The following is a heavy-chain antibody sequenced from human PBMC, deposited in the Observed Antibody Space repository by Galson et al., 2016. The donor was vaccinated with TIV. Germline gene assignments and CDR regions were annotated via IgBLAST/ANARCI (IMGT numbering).Heavy chain of an antibody. V-gene: IGHV1-46*01. CDR2: IDPSVGST. J-gene: IGHJ4*02. CDR3: ARRFYFDS. CDR1: GYTLSTYY. Sequence: SVKVSCKASGYTLSTYYMHWLRQAPGQGLEWMGIIDPSVGSTTYSQKFQGRVTMTSDTSTSTVYMELTSLKSEDTAVYYCARRFYFDSWGQGTLVTVSS.